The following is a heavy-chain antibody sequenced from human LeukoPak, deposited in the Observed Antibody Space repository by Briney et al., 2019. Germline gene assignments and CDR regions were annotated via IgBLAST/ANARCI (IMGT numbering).Heavy chain of an antibody. D-gene: IGHD3-10*01. V-gene: IGHV3-7*01. CDR3: AREPLYYGSGSPTDGGEFYDY. Sequence: GGSLRLSCAASGFTFSSYWMSWVRQAPGKGLEWVDNIKQDGSEKYYVDSVKGRFTISRDNAKNSLYLQMNSLRAEDTAVYYCAREPLYYGSGSPTDGGEFYDYWGQGTLVTVSS. J-gene: IGHJ4*02. CDR1: GFTFSSYW. CDR2: IKQDGSEK.